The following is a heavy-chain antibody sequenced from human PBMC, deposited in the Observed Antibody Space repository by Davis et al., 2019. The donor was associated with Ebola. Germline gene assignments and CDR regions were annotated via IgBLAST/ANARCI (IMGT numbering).Heavy chain of an antibody. CDR2: IIPILGIA. V-gene: IGHV1-69*04. CDR1: GYTFTSYA. D-gene: IGHD1-1*01. J-gene: IGHJ6*02. CDR3: ARDDRYNWNGRYYYYYGMDV. Sequence: AASVKVSCKASGYTFTSYAISWVRQAPGQGLEWMGRIIPILGIANYAQKFQGRVTITADKSTSTAYMELSSLRSEDTAVYYCARDDRYNWNGRYYYYYGMDVWGQGTTVTVSS.